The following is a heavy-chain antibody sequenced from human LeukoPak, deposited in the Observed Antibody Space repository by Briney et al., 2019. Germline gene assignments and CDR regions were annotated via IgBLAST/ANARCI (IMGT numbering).Heavy chain of an antibody. J-gene: IGHJ4*02. CDR1: GGSISSYY. CDR2: IYTSGST. CDR3: ARLTPVVAATPGNDY. V-gene: IGHV4-4*07. D-gene: IGHD2-15*01. Sequence: TSETLSLTCTVSGGSISSYYWSWIRQPAGKGLEWIGRIYTSGSTNYNPSLKSRVTMSVDTSKNQFSLKLSSVTAADTAVYYCARLTPVVAATPGNDYWGQGTLVTVSS.